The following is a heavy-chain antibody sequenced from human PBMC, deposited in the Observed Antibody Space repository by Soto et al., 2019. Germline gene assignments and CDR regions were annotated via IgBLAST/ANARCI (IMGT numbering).Heavy chain of an antibody. J-gene: IGHJ4*02. CDR2: IYYSGST. V-gene: IGHV4-59*08. CDR3: ARRYSSSFDY. D-gene: IGHD6-13*01. Sequence: PSETLSLTCTVSGGSISSYYWGWIRQPPGKGLEWIGYIYYSGSTNYNPSLKSRVTISVDTSKNQFSLKLSSVTAADPAVYCCARRYSSSFDYWGQGTLVTVSS. CDR1: GGSISSYY.